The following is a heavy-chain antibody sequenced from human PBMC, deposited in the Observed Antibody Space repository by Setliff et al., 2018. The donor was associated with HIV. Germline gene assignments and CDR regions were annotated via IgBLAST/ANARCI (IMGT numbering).Heavy chain of an antibody. CDR3: ARVGLGYRGVYYMDV. D-gene: IGHD5-12*01. Sequence: GGSLRLSCVASGFTFSTYGMHWVRQAPGKGLEWVAFIRYDGSNKYYADSVKGRFTISRDNSKNTLYLQMNSLRAEDTAVYYCARVGLGYRGVYYMDVWGKGTTVTVSS. CDR2: IRYDGSNK. J-gene: IGHJ6*03. CDR1: GFTFSTYG. V-gene: IGHV3-30*02.